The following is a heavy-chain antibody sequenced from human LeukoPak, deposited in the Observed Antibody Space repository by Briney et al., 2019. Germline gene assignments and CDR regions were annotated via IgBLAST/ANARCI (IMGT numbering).Heavy chain of an antibody. CDR1: GFTFSSYR. Sequence: GGSLRLSCAASGFTFSSYRMNWVRQAPGKGLEWVSYISSSSSTIYYADSVKGRFTISRDNAENSLYLQMNSLRAEDTAVYYCARDSRGGYYYGMDVWGQGTTVTVSS. J-gene: IGHJ6*02. CDR3: ARDSRGGYYYGMDV. V-gene: IGHV3-48*04. D-gene: IGHD3-10*01. CDR2: ISSSSSTI.